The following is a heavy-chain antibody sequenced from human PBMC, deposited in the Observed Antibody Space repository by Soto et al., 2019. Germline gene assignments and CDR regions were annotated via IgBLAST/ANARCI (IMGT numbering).Heavy chain of an antibody. Sequence: QLQLQESGPGLVKPSETLSLTCTVSGGSISSSSYYWGWIRQPPGKGLEWIGSIYYSGSTYYNPSLKSRVTISVDTSKNQFSRNLSSVTAAYTAVYYCARRTTMIVVFTCDAFDIWGQGTMVTVSS. CDR3: ARRTTMIVVFTCDAFDI. J-gene: IGHJ3*02. CDR1: GGSISSSSYY. CDR2: IYYSGST. V-gene: IGHV4-39*01. D-gene: IGHD3-22*01.